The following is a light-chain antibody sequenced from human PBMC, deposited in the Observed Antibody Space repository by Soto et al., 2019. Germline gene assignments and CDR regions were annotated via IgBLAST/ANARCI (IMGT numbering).Light chain of an antibody. CDR2: GAS. V-gene: IGKV3-20*01. J-gene: IGKJ1*01. Sequence: IVLTQSPGTLSLSPGEGATLSCRASQSVASSYLAWYQQKPGQAPRLLIYGASSRATGIPDRFSGSGSGTDFTLTISSLQSEDFAVYYCQQYKNWPRTFGQGTKVEIK. CDR1: QSVASSY. CDR3: QQYKNWPRT.